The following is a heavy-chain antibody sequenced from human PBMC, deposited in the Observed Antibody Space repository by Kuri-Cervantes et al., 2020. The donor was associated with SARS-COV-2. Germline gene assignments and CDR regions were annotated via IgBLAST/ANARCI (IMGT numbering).Heavy chain of an antibody. J-gene: IGHJ4*02. Sequence: ETLSLTCAASGFTFSSYWMSWVRQAPGKGLEWVANIKQDGSEKYYVDSVKGRFTISRDNAKNSLYLQTNSLRAEDTAVYYCARSPAMVYWGQGTLVTVSS. CDR1: GFTFSSYW. CDR2: IKQDGSEK. CDR3: ARSPAMVY. V-gene: IGHV3-7*01. D-gene: IGHD5-18*01.